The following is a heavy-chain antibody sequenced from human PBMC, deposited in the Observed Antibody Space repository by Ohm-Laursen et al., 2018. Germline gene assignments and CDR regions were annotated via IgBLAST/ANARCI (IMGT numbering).Heavy chain of an antibody. J-gene: IGHJ4*02. CDR2: IHSSGNT. V-gene: IGHV4-4*07. Sequence: SETLSLTCTVSGDSISIYYWGWIRQPAGKGLEWIGRIHSSGNTNYNPSLKSRVTMSVDTSKNQFSLKLSSVTAADTAVYYCGGRGYWGQGTLVTVSS. CDR1: GDSISIYY. CDR3: GGRGY. D-gene: IGHD3-10*01.